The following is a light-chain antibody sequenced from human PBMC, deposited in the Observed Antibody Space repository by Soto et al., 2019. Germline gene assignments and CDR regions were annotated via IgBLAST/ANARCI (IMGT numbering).Light chain of an antibody. V-gene: IGKV1D-13*01. J-gene: IGKJ4*01. CDR1: QGISSA. CDR3: QQFNNYPLT. CDR2: DAS. Sequence: AIQLTQSPSSLSASVGDRVTITCRASQGISSAVAWYQQKPGKAPKLLIYDASSWESGVPSSFSGSGSGTDFTLTHSSLQPEDFATYYCQQFNNYPLTVGGGTKVEIK.